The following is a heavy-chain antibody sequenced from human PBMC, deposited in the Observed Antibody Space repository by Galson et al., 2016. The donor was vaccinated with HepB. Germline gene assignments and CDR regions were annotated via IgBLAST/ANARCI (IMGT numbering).Heavy chain of an antibody. CDR1: GFTFRSYG. J-gene: IGHJ4*02. CDR3: AAYDTGHFDY. CDR2: IWYDGSNK. D-gene: IGHD3-9*01. Sequence: SLRLSCAASGFTFRSYGMHWVRQAPGKGLEWVAVIWYDGSNKYYGDSVKGRFTISRDNSKSTLYLQMNSLGPEDTAVYYCAAYDTGHFDYWGRGTVVTVSS. V-gene: IGHV3-33*01.